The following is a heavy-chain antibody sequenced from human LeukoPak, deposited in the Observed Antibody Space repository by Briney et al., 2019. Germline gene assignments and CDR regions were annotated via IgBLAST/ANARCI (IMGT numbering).Heavy chain of an antibody. CDR1: GFTFDDYA. CDR2: ISWNSGTI. J-gene: IGHJ4*02. V-gene: IGHV3-9*01. Sequence: GGSLRLSCAASGFTFDDYAMHWVRQAPGKGLEWVSGISWNSGTIAYADSVKGRFTISRDNAKKSLYLQMHSLRAEDTAVYYCARENGDYAGGFDYWGQGTLVTVSS. CDR3: ARENGDYAGGFDY. D-gene: IGHD4-17*01.